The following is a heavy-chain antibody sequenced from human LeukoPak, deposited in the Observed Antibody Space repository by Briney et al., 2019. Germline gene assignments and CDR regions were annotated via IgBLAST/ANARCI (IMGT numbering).Heavy chain of an antibody. CDR1: GFTFSSYA. CDR2: ISGSGGST. Sequence: PGGSLRLSCAASGFTFSSYAMSWVRQAPGKGLEWISAISGSGGSTYYADSVKGRFTISRDNSKNTLYLQMNSLRAEDTAVYYCAKDHEDQVLRFLEWLFGHDYWGQGTLVTVSS. J-gene: IGHJ4*02. V-gene: IGHV3-23*01. D-gene: IGHD3-3*01. CDR3: AKDHEDQVLRFLEWLFGHDY.